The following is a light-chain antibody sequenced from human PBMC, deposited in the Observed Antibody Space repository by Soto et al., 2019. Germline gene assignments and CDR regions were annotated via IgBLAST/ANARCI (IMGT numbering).Light chain of an antibody. J-gene: IGKJ1*01. CDR3: QQSYSTPPT. CDR1: QSISSY. CDR2: AAS. V-gene: IGKV1-39*01. Sequence: DIQMTQSPSSLSASVGDRVTITCRASQSISSYLNWYQQKPGKAPKLLIYAASSLQSGVPSRFSGCGSGTDFTLTISSLQPEEFATYYCQQSYSTPPTFGQGTKVEIK.